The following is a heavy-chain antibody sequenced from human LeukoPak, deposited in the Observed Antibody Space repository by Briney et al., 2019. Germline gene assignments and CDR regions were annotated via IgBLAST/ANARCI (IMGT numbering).Heavy chain of an antibody. CDR2: ISWDGGST. CDR1: GFTFDDYA. J-gene: IGHJ6*03. CDR3: AKGRITIFGVVESYYMDV. D-gene: IGHD3-3*01. V-gene: IGHV3-43D*03. Sequence: GGSLRLSCAASGFTFDDYAMHWVRQAPGKGLEWVSLISWDGGSTYYADSVKGRFTISRDNSKNSLYLQTNSLRAEDTALYYCAKGRITIFGVVESYYMDVWGKGTTVTVSS.